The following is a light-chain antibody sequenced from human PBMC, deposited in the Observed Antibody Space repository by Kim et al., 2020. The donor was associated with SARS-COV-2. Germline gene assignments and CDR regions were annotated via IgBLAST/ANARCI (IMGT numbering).Light chain of an antibody. CDR3: QAWDSSTNYV. J-gene: IGLJ1*01. CDR2: QDS. V-gene: IGLV3-1*01. CDR1: KLGDKY. Sequence: SYELTQPPSVSVSPGQTASITCSGDKLGDKYVCWYQQKPGQSPVLVIYQDSKRPSGIPERFSGSNSGNTATLTISGTQAMDEADYYCQAWDSSTNYVFGTGTKVTVL.